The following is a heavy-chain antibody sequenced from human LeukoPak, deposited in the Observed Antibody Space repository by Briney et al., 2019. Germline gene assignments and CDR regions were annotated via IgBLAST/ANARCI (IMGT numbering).Heavy chain of an antibody. CDR1: GFTFSTYW. CDR2: INQDGSEK. V-gene: IGHV3-7*01. D-gene: IGHD6-19*01. Sequence: GGSLRLSCAGSGFTFSTYWMSWVRQAPGKGLEWVGNINQDGSEKNFVDSVKGRFTISRDNAKNSLYLQMNSLRAEDTAVYYCARDVLSSGWLNDAFDIWGQGTMVTVSS. J-gene: IGHJ3*02. CDR3: ARDVLSSGWLNDAFDI.